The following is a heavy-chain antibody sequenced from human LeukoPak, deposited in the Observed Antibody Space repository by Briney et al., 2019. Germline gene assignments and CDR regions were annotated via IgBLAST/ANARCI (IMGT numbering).Heavy chain of an antibody. Sequence: SETLSLTCTVSGGSISSYYWSWIRQPPGKGLEWIGYIYTSGSTNYNPSLKSRVTISVDTSKNQFSLKLSSVTAADTAVYYCARYYDFWSGYSRHYYYYMDVWGKGTTVTVSS. CDR2: IYTSGST. J-gene: IGHJ6*03. D-gene: IGHD3-3*01. CDR1: GGSISSYY. CDR3: ARYYDFWSGYSRHYYYYMDV. V-gene: IGHV4-4*09.